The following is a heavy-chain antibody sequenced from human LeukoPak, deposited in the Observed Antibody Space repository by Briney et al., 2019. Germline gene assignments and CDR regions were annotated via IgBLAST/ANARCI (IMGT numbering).Heavy chain of an antibody. D-gene: IGHD4-17*01. J-gene: IGHJ4*02. Sequence: GGSLRLSCAASGFTFSSYGMHWVRQAPGKGLEWVAVISYDGSNKYYADSVKGRFTISRDNSKNTLYLQMNSLRAEDTAVYYCARDSRAHGDYGYWGQGTLVTVSS. V-gene: IGHV3-30*03. CDR3: ARDSRAHGDYGY. CDR2: ISYDGSNK. CDR1: GFTFSSYG.